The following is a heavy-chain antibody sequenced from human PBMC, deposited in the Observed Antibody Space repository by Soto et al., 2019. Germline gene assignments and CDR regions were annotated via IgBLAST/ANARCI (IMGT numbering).Heavy chain of an antibody. CDR3: ARHAAQQLRLWNDY. CDR2: IYFTGST. V-gene: IGHV4-59*08. J-gene: IGHJ4*02. Sequence: PSETLSLTCTVSGDSISSHYWNWVRQTPGKGLEWIGCIYFTGSTIYNPSLESRVTMSVDTSKNQFSLRLSSVTAADTAVYDCARHAAQQLRLWNDYWGQGTLVTVSS. CDR1: GDSISSHY. D-gene: IGHD3-3*01.